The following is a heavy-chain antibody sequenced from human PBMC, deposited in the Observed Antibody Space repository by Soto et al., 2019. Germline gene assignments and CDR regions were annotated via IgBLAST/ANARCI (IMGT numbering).Heavy chain of an antibody. D-gene: IGHD3-3*01. V-gene: IGHV3-23*01. CDR3: AKGKAHTLFGVDTLFDY. CDR1: GFSFRSYA. CDR2: ISPTGGST. Sequence: GGSLRLSCATSGFSFRSYAMTWLRQAPGKGLEWVSTISPTGGSTYYADSVKGRFTISRDDFKSTLYLHMNSLRAEDTAKYYCAKGKAHTLFGVDTLFDYWGQGALVTVSS. J-gene: IGHJ4*02.